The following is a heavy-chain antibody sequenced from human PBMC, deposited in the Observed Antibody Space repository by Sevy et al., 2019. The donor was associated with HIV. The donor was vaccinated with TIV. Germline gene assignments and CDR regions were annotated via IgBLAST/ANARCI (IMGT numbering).Heavy chain of an antibody. D-gene: IGHD3-16*01. CDR3: ARLKLHYDPYYFDL. CDR1: GFTFSDYW. Sequence: GGPLRLSCAASGFTFSDYWMSWVRQAPEKGLEWVANIKQDGSKKYYVDSIKGRFIVSRDNAMKSLYLEMSSLRAEDTAVYYCARLKLHYDPYYFDLWGQGTQVSVSS. CDR2: IKQDGSKK. V-gene: IGHV3-7*03. J-gene: IGHJ4*02.